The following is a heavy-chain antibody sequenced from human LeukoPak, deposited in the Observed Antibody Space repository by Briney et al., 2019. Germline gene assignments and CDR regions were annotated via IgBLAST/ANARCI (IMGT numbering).Heavy chain of an antibody. Sequence: PGGSLRLSCAASGFTSSSYAMSWVRQAPGKGLEWVSAISGSGGSTYYADSVKGRFTISRDNSKNTLYLQMNSLRAEDTAVYYCAKARSSSWYEFDYWGQGTLVTVSS. CDR1: GFTSSSYA. CDR3: AKARSSSWYEFDY. CDR2: ISGSGGST. J-gene: IGHJ4*02. V-gene: IGHV3-23*01. D-gene: IGHD6-13*01.